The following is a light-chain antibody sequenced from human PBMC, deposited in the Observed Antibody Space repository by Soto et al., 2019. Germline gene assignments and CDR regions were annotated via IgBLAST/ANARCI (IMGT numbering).Light chain of an antibody. Sequence: EIVMTQSPGTLSVSPGERATLSCRASQSVSSNLAWYQQKPGQAPRLVIYGASTRATAIPARFSGSRSGTEFTLTISSLQSEDFAFYYCQQYNNWPRTFGQGTKVEIK. CDR1: QSVSSN. V-gene: IGKV3-15*01. CDR2: GAS. CDR3: QQYNNWPRT. J-gene: IGKJ1*01.